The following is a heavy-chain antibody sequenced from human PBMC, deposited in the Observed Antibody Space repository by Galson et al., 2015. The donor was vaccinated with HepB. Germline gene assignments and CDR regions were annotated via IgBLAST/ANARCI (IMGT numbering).Heavy chain of an antibody. CDR3: ARDQDQRLGCYYYGMDV. Sequence: SLRLSCAASGFTVSSNYMSWVRQAPGKGLEWVSVIYSGGSTYYADSVKGRFTISRDNSKNTLYLQMNSLRAEDTAVYYCARDQDQRLGCYYYGMDVWGQGTTVTVSS. CDR2: IYSGGST. D-gene: IGHD6-25*01. V-gene: IGHV3-53*01. J-gene: IGHJ6*02. CDR1: GFTVSSNY.